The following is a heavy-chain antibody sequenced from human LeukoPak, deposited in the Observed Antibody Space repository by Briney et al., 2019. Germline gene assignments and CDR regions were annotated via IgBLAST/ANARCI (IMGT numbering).Heavy chain of an antibody. CDR3: ARARIPIVGATPGDY. D-gene: IGHD1-26*01. CDR2: IWYDGSNK. V-gene: IGHV3-33*01. CDR1: GYTFTGYY. Sequence: SCKASGYTFTGYYMHWVRQAPGKGLEWVAVIWYDGSNKYYADSVKGRFTISRDNSKNTLYLQMNSLRAEDTAVYYCARARIPIVGATPGDYWGQGTLVTVSS. J-gene: IGHJ4*02.